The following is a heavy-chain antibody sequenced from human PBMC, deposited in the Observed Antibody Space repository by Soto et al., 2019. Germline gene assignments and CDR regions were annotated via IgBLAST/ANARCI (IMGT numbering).Heavy chain of an antibody. V-gene: IGHV4-59*01. CDR1: GGSINNYY. CDR3: AREGLSSGWSDY. CDR2: VYYSGST. J-gene: IGHJ4*02. Sequence: SETLSLTCTVSGGSINNYYWTWIRQSPGRGLEWIGYVYYSGSTNYNPSLKSRVTISVDTSKNQFSLKLSSVTAADTAVYYCAREGLSSGWSDYWGQGTLVTVSS. D-gene: IGHD6-13*01.